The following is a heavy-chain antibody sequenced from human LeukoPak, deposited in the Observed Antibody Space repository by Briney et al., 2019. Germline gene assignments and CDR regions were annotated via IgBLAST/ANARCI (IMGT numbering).Heavy chain of an antibody. Sequence: GESLKISCKGSGYSFTSYWIGRVRQMPGKGLEWMGIIYPGDSDTRYSPSFQGQVTISADKSISTAYLQWSSLKASDTAMYYCARFLGAVLTPGYYYYMDVWGKGTTVTVSS. CDR3: ARFLGAVLTPGYYYYMDV. D-gene: IGHD3-10*01. CDR2: IYPGDSDT. J-gene: IGHJ6*03. CDR1: GYSFTSYW. V-gene: IGHV5-51*01.